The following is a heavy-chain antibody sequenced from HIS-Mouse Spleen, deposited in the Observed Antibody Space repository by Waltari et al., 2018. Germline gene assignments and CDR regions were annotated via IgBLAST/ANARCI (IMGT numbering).Heavy chain of an antibody. Sequence: QLQLQASGPGLVKPSETLSLPCPVSGCSLSSSRYYWGWIRQPPGKGLEWIGSIYYSGSTYYNPSLKSRVTISVDTSKNQFSLKLSSVTAADTAVYYCAREIPYSSSWYDWYFDLWGRGTLVTVSS. V-gene: IGHV4-39*07. CDR3: AREIPYSSSWYDWYFDL. CDR1: GCSLSSSRYY. D-gene: IGHD6-13*01. CDR2: IYYSGST. J-gene: IGHJ2*01.